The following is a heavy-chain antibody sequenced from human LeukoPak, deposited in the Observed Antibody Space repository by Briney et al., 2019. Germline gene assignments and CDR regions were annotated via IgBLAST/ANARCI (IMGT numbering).Heavy chain of an antibody. Sequence: GGSLRLSCAASGFTFSSYAMTWVRQAPGKGLEWVSAISPSGDNTYHADSMKGRFTISRDNSKNTLYLQMNSLRAEDTALYFCARSGGMDAWGQGTTVTVSS. CDR3: ARSGGMDA. CDR1: GFTFSSYA. J-gene: IGHJ6*02. CDR2: ISPSGDNT. V-gene: IGHV3-23*01. D-gene: IGHD3-10*01.